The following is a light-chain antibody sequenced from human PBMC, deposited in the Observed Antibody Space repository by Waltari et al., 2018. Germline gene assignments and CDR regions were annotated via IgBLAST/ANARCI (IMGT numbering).Light chain of an antibody. V-gene: IGKV1-39*01. CDR3: HQIYSTLGDT. CDR1: QSISSY. J-gene: IGKJ2*01. CDR2: TAS. Sequence: DIQLTPSPSSLSASVGDRVTITCRASQSISSYLNWYQQKPGKAPKLLIYTASSLEGGVPSRFSGSGSGTDYTLTISNLQPEDFATYYCHQIYSTLGDTFGQGTKLEIK.